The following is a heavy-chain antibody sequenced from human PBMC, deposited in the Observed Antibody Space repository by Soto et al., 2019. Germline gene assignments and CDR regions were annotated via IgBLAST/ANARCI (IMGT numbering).Heavy chain of an antibody. Sequence: GGSLRLSCAASGFTFSSYEMNWVRQAPGKGLEWVSYISSSGSTIYYADSVKGRFTISRDNAKNSLYLQMNSLRAEDTAVYYCARRGYSSSWVIQHWGQGTLVTVSS. D-gene: IGHD6-6*01. CDR3: ARRGYSSSWVIQH. V-gene: IGHV3-48*03. CDR1: GFTFSSYE. CDR2: ISSSGSTI. J-gene: IGHJ1*01.